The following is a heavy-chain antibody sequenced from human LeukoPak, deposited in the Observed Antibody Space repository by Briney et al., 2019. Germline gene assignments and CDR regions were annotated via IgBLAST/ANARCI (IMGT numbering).Heavy chain of an antibody. CDR3: ARRGWKLNERGYYFDY. V-gene: IGHV1-8*01. CDR1: GYTFTSYD. D-gene: IGHD1-1*01. CDR2: MNPNSGNT. Sequence: ASVKVSYKTTGYTFTSYDVHWVRQAAGQGLEWLGWMNPNSGNTAYAQRFQGRLSMTRDTSTRTAYMELSSLRSDDTAVYYCARRGWKLNERGYYFDYWGQGTLLTVSS. J-gene: IGHJ4*02.